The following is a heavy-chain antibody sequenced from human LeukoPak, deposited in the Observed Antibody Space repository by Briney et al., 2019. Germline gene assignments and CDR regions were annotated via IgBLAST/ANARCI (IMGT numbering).Heavy chain of an antibody. D-gene: IGHD3-10*01. CDR2: IYDSGST. Sequence: SETLSLTCTVSGGSISSYYWSWIRQPPGKGLEWIGYIYDSGSTNYNPSLKSRVTISVDTSKSQFPLSLSSVTAADTAVYYCARDRGTIRGGYYLDYWGKGTLVTVFS. CDR1: GGSISSYY. J-gene: IGHJ4*02. CDR3: ARDRGTIRGGYYLDY. V-gene: IGHV4-59*01.